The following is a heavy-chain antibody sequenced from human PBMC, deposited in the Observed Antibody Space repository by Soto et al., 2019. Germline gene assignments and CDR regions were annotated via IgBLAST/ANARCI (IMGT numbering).Heavy chain of an antibody. CDR2: ISPIFGTA. Sequence: QVQLVQSGAEVKKPGSSVKVSCKASGGTFSSYAISWVRQAPGQGLEWMGGISPIFGTANYAQKFQGRVTITADESTSTAYMELSSLRSEDTAVYYCARVTPSTNYGGSLFDYWGQGTLVTVSS. V-gene: IGHV1-69*12. D-gene: IGHD2-15*01. CDR1: GGTFSSYA. J-gene: IGHJ4*02. CDR3: ARVTPSTNYGGSLFDY.